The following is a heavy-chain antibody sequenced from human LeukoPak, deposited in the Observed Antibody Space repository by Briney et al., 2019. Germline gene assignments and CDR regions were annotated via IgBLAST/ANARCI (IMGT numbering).Heavy chain of an antibody. D-gene: IGHD3-10*01. Sequence: SETLSLTCTVSGYSISSGYYWGWIRQPPGKGLEWIGNIYHSGSTYYNPSLKSRVTISVDTSKNQFSLKLSSVTAADTAVYYCARENVLLWFGELFKSRAFDYWGQGTLVTVSS. J-gene: IGHJ4*02. CDR1: GYSISSGYY. V-gene: IGHV4-38-2*02. CDR3: ARENVLLWFGELFKSRAFDY. CDR2: IYHSGST.